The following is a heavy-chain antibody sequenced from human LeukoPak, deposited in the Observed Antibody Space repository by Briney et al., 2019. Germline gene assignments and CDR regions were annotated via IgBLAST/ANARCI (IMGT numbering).Heavy chain of an antibody. V-gene: IGHV3-33*01. CDR1: GFTFSSYG. Sequence: GGSLRLSCAASGFTFSSYGMHWVRQAPGKGLEWVAVIWYDGSNKYYADSVKGRFTISRDNSKNTLYLQMNSLRAEDTAVYYCARGLGAAAGIVYWGQGSLVTVSS. CDR2: IWYDGSNK. J-gene: IGHJ4*02. CDR3: ARGLGAAAGIVY. D-gene: IGHD6-13*01.